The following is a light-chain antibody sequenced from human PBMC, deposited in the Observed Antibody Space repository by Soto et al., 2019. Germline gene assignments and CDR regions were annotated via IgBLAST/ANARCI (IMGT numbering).Light chain of an antibody. CDR1: QNVRTY. J-gene: IGKJ4*01. Sequence: EIVLTQSPATLSLSPGERATLSCRVSQNVRTYLAWYQQKPGQAPRLLIYDTSIMATGIPARFSGSGSGTDFTLTISSLEPEDFAVYYCQQRSDWPLTFGGGTKVEIK. V-gene: IGKV3-11*01. CDR2: DTS. CDR3: QQRSDWPLT.